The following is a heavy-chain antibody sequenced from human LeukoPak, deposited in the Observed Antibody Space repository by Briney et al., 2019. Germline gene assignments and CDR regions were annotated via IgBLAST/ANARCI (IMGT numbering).Heavy chain of an antibody. CDR2: MNPNSGNT. J-gene: IGHJ4*02. CDR1: GYTFTSYD. Sequence: ASVKVSCKASGYTFTSYDINWVRRATGQGLEWMGWMNPNSGNTNYAQKLQGRVTMTTDTSTSTAYMELRSLRSDDTAVYYCARADSTVVTHYFDYWGQGTLVTVSS. CDR3: ARADSTVVTHYFDY. V-gene: IGHV1-18*01. D-gene: IGHD4-23*01.